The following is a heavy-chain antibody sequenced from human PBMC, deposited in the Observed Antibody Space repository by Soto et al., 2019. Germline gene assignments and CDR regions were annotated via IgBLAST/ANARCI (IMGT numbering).Heavy chain of an antibody. V-gene: IGHV1-69*13. CDR3: AREGIANSYGYWPFDY. Sequence: EASVKVSCKASGGTFSSYAISWVRQAPGQGLEWMGGIIPIFGTANYAQKFQGRVTITADESTSTAYMELSSLRSEDTAAYYCAREGIANSYGYWPFDYWGQGTLVTVSS. J-gene: IGHJ4*02. CDR2: IIPIFGTA. D-gene: IGHD5-18*01. CDR1: GGTFSSYA.